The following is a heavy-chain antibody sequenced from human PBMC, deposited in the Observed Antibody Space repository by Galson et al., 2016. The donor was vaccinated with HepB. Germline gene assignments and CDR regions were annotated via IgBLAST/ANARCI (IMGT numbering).Heavy chain of an antibody. Sequence: SLRLSCAASGFTFNNYDMGWVRQVPGKGLEWVSNITGSGRTTYYADSVKGRFTISRDDSQNTLDLQMNSLRGEDTAVYFCAKYRLTSAMSNIYFDYWGQGTLVTGSS. CDR3: AKYRLTSAMSNIYFDY. CDR2: ITGSGRTT. CDR1: GFTFNNYD. J-gene: IGHJ4*01. V-gene: IGHV3-23*01. D-gene: IGHD4-11*01.